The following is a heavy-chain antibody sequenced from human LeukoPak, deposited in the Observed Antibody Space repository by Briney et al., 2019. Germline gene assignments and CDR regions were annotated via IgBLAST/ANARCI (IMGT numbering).Heavy chain of an antibody. CDR3: AKDGAYYDFWSGYPTHYYYYYMDV. CDR1: GFTFSSYA. D-gene: IGHD3-3*01. CDR2: ISGSGGST. Sequence: PGGSLRLSCAASGFTFSSYAMSWVRQAPGKGLEWVSAISGSGGSTYYADSVKGRFTISRDNSKNTLYPQMNSLRAEDTAVYYCAKDGAYYDFWSGYPTHYYYYYMDVWGKGTTVTVSS. J-gene: IGHJ6*03. V-gene: IGHV3-23*01.